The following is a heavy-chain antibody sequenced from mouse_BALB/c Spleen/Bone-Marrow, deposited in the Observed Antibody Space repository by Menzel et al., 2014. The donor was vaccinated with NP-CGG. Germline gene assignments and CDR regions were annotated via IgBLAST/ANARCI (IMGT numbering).Heavy chain of an antibody. D-gene: IGHD2-4*01. Sequence: VQLQQSGAELVKPGASVKLSCTASGFNIKDTYMHWVRQRPEQGLEGIGRIDPANGNTKYDPKFQGKATITADTSSSTAYLQLSSLTSEDTAVYYCARGYYDYDLDYWGQGTTLTVPS. V-gene: IGHV14-3*02. CDR3: ARGYYDYDLDY. CDR1: GFNIKDTY. CDR2: IDPANGNT. J-gene: IGHJ2*01.